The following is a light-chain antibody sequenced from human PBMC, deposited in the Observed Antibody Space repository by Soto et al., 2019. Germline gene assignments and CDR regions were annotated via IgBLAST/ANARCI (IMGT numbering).Light chain of an antibody. Sequence: DIQMTQSPSSLSASVGDRVTITCRASQGISNYLAWYQQQPGKVPKLLIYVASTLQSGVPSRFSGSGSGTDCTLTISSLKPEDVATYYCQKCNSAPWTFGQGTKVEIK. CDR2: VAS. CDR3: QKCNSAPWT. J-gene: IGKJ1*01. CDR1: QGISNY. V-gene: IGKV1-27*01.